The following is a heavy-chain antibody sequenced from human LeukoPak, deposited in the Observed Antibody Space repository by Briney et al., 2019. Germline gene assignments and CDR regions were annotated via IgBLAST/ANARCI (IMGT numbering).Heavy chain of an antibody. D-gene: IGHD1-7*01. J-gene: IGHJ4*02. Sequence: GGSLRLSCAASGFSFDDYAMHWVRQAPGKGLEWVSGISWNSGSIGYADSVKGRFTISRDNAKNSPYLQMNSLRAEDTALYYCAKGYNWNYEASYFDYWGQGTLVTVSS. V-gene: IGHV3-9*01. CDR3: AKGYNWNYEASYFDY. CDR2: ISWNSGSI. CDR1: GFSFDDYA.